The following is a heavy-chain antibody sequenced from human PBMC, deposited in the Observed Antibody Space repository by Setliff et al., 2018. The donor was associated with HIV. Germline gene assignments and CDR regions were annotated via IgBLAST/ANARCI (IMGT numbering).Heavy chain of an antibody. J-gene: IGHJ4*02. CDR2: IDHSGST. V-gene: IGHV4-34*01. CDR1: DGSFSGYY. CDR3: ARDQRLSY. Sequence: SETLSLTCAVYDGSFSGYYWSWIRQPPGKGLEWIGEIDHSGSTNYNPSLKSRVAISVDKSKNQFSLELNSVTAADTAVYYCARDQRLSYWGQGTLVTVSS.